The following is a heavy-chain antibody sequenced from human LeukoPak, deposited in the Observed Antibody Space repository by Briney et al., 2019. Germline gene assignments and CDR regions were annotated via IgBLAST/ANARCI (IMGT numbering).Heavy chain of an antibody. CDR1: GGSISSSSYY. CDR2: IYYSGST. Sequence: SETLSLTCSVSGGSISSSSYYWGRIRQPPGKVLEWIGSIYYSGSTYYNPSLKSRVTISVDTSKNQFSLKLTSVTAADTAVYYCARRADFSMIVVADVFDIWGQGTMVTVCS. J-gene: IGHJ3*02. V-gene: IGHV4-39*01. D-gene: IGHD3-22*01. CDR3: ARRADFSMIVVADVFDI.